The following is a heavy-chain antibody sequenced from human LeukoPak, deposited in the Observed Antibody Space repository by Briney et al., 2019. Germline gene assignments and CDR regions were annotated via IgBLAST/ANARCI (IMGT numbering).Heavy chain of an antibody. Sequence: GRSLRLSCTASGFTFGDYAMSWVRQAPGKGLEWVGFIRSKAYGGTTEYAASVKGRFTISRDDSKSIAYLQMSSLKTEDTAVYYCTRGKVPAARNYYYYGMDVWGKGTTVTVSS. CDR3: TRGKVPAARNYYYYGMDV. D-gene: IGHD2-2*01. V-gene: IGHV3-49*04. CDR1: GFTFGDYA. CDR2: IRSKAYGGTT. J-gene: IGHJ6*04.